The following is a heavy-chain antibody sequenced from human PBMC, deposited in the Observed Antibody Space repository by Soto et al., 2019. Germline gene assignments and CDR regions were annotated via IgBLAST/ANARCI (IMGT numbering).Heavy chain of an antibody. CDR1: GFTFDDYA. V-gene: IGHV3-9*01. J-gene: IGHJ3*02. CDR3: AKERVEWLFKRAFDI. D-gene: IGHD3-3*01. CDR2: ISWNSGSI. Sequence: EVQLVESGGGLVQPGRSLRLSCAASGFTFDDYAMHWVRQAPGKGLEWVSGISWNSGSIGYADSVKGRLTISRDNAKNSLYMQMNSLRAEDTALYYCAKERVEWLFKRAFDIWGQGTMVTVSS.